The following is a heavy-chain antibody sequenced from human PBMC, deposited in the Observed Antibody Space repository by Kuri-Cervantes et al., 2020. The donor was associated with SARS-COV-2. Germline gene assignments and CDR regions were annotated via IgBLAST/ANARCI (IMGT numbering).Heavy chain of an antibody. D-gene: IGHD2-15*01. CDR3: ARDHGLMPLLGPFDY. V-gene: IGHV3-30-3*01. Sequence: LSLTCAASGFTFSSYAMHWVRQAPGKGLEWAAVISYDGSNKYYSDSVKGRFTISRDNSKNTLYLQMNSLRAEDTAVYYCARDHGLMPLLGPFDYWGQGTLVTVSS. CDR1: GFTFSSYA. CDR2: ISYDGSNK. J-gene: IGHJ4*02.